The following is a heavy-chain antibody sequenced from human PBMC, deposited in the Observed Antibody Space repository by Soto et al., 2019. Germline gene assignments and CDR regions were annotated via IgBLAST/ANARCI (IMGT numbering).Heavy chain of an antibody. J-gene: IGHJ6*02. Sequence: PSQTLSLTCALSGYSVSSNIAAWNWIRQSPSRGLEWLGRTYYRSKWYNDYAVSVKSRITINPDTSKNQLSLQLNSVTPEDTAVYYCARDHLLGATLNYYYGMDVWGQGTTVT. CDR1: GYSVSSNIAA. CDR2: TYYRSKWYN. D-gene: IGHD1-26*01. CDR3: ARDHLLGATLNYYYGMDV. V-gene: IGHV6-1*01.